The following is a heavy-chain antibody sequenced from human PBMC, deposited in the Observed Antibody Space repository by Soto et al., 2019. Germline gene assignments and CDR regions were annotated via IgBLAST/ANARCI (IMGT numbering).Heavy chain of an antibody. CDR2: INQDGSQK. Sequence: GGSLRLSCAASGFTLSNYWMSWVRQAPGKGLEWVANINQDGSQKFYLDSVEGRFTISRDNARNSLYLQMNSLRAEDTAIYYCARIYCSSSSCYIDFWGQGILVTVSS. V-gene: IGHV3-7*03. J-gene: IGHJ4*02. CDR3: ARIYCSSSSCYIDF. CDR1: GFTLSNYW. D-gene: IGHD2-2*02.